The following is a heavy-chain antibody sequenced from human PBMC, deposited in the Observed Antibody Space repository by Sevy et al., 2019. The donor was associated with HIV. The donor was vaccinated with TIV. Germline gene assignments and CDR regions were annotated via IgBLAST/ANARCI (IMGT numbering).Heavy chain of an antibody. CDR1: GFNFSSYW. V-gene: IGHV3-7*01. D-gene: IGHD3-16*01. CDR3: ARAIGLGY. Sequence: GGSLRLSCAASGFNFSSYWMSWDRQAPGRGLEWVANIKQDGSERYYVDSVKGRFTISRDNAKNSLYMQMNSLRAEDTAVYYCARAIGLGYWGQGTLVTVSS. J-gene: IGHJ4*02. CDR2: IKQDGSER.